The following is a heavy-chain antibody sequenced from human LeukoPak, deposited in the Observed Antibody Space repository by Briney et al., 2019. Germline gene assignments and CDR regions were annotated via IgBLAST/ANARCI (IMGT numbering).Heavy chain of an antibody. Sequence: ASVKASCKASGYTFTSYDFNWVRQATGQRPEWMGWMSPNSGDTGYAQKFQDRVTMTRNTSISTAYMELSSLRSDDTAVYYCARGPPNWGYDYWGPGTLVTVSP. J-gene: IGHJ4*02. D-gene: IGHD7-27*01. V-gene: IGHV1-8*01. CDR2: MSPNSGDT. CDR3: ARGPPNWGYDY. CDR1: GYTFTSYD.